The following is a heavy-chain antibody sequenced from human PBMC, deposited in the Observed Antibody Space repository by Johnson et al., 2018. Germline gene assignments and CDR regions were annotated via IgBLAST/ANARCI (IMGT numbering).Heavy chain of an antibody. J-gene: IGHJ6*02. V-gene: IGHV3-48*02. CDR2: ISTGSDTT. Sequence: EVQLVESGGGLAQPGGSLRLSCAASGFTFSRYTMNWVRQAPGKGLEWISYISTGSDTTYYADSVKGRFTISRDNAKNSLFLQMNSLRDEDTAVYYCAKNGWGGNIIGYYYYGMDVWGQGTTVTVSS. CDR3: AKNGWGGNIIGYYYYGMDV. CDR1: GFTFSRYT. D-gene: IGHD1-14*01.